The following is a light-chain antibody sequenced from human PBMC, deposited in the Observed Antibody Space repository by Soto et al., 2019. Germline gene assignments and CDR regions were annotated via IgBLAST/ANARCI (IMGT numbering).Light chain of an antibody. V-gene: IGLV1-40*01. CDR3: QSYDSSLTGVV. J-gene: IGLJ2*01. Sequence: QSVLTQPPSVSGAPGQRVTISCTGSSSNIGAGYDVQWYQQLPGTAPKLLIYGNYNRPSGVPDRFSGSKSGTSASLAITGLHAEYEADYYCQSYDSSLTGVVFGGGTKLTVL. CDR1: SSNIGAGYD. CDR2: GNY.